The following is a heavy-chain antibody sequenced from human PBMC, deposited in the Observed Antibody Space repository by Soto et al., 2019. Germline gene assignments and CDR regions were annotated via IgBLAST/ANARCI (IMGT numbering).Heavy chain of an antibody. CDR3: WEATYYYDY. V-gene: IGHV3-30-3*01. D-gene: IGHD1-26*01. CDR2: MSYDGNKE. J-gene: IGHJ4*02. CDR1: GFSFSVYA. Sequence: QVQLVESGGGVVQPGRSLRLSCAASGFSFSVYAMHWVRQAPGKGLEWVAVMSYDGNKEYYADSVKGRFTISRDNSKSTLYLHMNSLGVGDTAVYYCWEATYYYDYWGPGTLVTVSS.